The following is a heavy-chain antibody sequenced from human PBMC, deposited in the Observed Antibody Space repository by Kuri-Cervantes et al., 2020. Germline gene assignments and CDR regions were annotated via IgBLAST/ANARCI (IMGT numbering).Heavy chain of an antibody. CDR2: IIPFFGTP. V-gene: IGHV1-69*06. D-gene: IGHD4-17*01. CDR3: ARDPVPREYGAYIPYYYYMDV. CDR1: GDTFNNYA. J-gene: IGHJ6*03. Sequence: SVKVSCKASGDTFNNYAISWVRQAPGQGLEWMGGIIPFFGTPKYVEKFKGRVTITADKSTSTTYMELSSLRSEDTAVYYCARDPVPREYGAYIPYYYYMDVWVKGTTVTVSS.